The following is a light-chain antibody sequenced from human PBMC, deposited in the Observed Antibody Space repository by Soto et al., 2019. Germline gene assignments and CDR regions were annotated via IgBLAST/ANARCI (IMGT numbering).Light chain of an antibody. CDR3: HQYDRSPWT. Sequence: EIVLTQSPGTLSLSPGERATLSCRASQSVSSSFLAWYQQKPGQAPRLLIYGASSRATGIPDRFSGSGSGTAFTLTISRLEPEDFAVYYCHQYDRSPWTFGQGTRVEIK. CDR2: GAS. J-gene: IGKJ1*01. V-gene: IGKV3-20*01. CDR1: QSVSSSF.